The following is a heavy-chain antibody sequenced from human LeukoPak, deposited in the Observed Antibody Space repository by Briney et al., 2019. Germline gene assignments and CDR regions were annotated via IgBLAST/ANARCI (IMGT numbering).Heavy chain of an antibody. CDR2: ISVSGDTT. Sequence: GGSLRLSCAVSGFTFSSYAMSWVRQAPAKGLEWGSAISVSGDTTYYADSVKGRFTISRDNSKNTLYLQMNSLRAEDTALYYCAKAPPIGYCSSTTCYFDYWGQGTLVTVSS. J-gene: IGHJ4*02. CDR1: GFTFSSYA. D-gene: IGHD2-2*01. CDR3: AKAPPIGYCSSTTCYFDY. V-gene: IGHV3-23*01.